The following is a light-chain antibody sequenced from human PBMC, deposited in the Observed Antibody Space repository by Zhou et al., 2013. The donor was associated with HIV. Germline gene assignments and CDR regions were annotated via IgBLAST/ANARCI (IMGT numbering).Light chain of an antibody. V-gene: IGKV3-20*01. CDR2: GAS. J-gene: IGKJ2*01. CDR1: QSVSSSY. CDR3: QQCYSTPYT. Sequence: EIVLTQSPGTLSLSPGERATLSCRASQSVSSSYLAWYQQKPGQAPRLLIYGASSRATGIPDRFSGSGSGTEFTLTISSMQSEDFAVYYCQQCYSTPYTFGQGTRLEIK.